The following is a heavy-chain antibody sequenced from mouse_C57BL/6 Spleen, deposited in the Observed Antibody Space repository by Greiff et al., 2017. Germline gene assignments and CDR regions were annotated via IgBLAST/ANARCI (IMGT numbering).Heavy chain of an antibody. D-gene: IGHD2-3*01. Sequence: EVNLVESGGGLVKPGGSLKLSCAASGFTFSSYAMSWVRQTPEKRLEWVATISDGGSYTYYPDNVKGRFTISRDNAKNNLYLQMSHLKSEDTAMYYCARELIYDGFFAYWGQGTLVTVSA. CDR3: ARELIYDGFFAY. V-gene: IGHV5-4*01. CDR2: ISDGGSYT. CDR1: GFTFSSYA. J-gene: IGHJ3*01.